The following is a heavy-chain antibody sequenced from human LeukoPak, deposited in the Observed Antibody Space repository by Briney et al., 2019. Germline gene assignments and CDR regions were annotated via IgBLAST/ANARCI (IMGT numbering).Heavy chain of an antibody. CDR3: ARRSRSGWYDFDY. D-gene: IGHD6-19*01. J-gene: IGHJ4*02. CDR1: GYSFTSYW. Sequence: GAALKISWKGSGYSFTSYWIGWVRQMAGKGLGWVGIIRPSDSDTRYNQSFQGQATISAEKSIRTAYLQWSSLKASDTAMYYCARRSRSGWYDFDYWGQGTLVTVSS. CDR2: IRPSDSDT. V-gene: IGHV5-51*01.